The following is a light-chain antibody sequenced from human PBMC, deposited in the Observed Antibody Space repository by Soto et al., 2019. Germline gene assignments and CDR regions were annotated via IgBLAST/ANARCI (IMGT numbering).Light chain of an antibody. CDR2: DVN. Sequence: QSVLTQPASVSGSPGQSITISCTGTSSDIGAYNFVSWYQQHPGKAPKLMLYDVNIRPSGVSNRFSCSKSGNTASLTISGPQGEEGADYYCTSWTTSTTMIFGGGTKLTVL. CDR3: TSWTTSTTMI. V-gene: IGLV2-14*03. J-gene: IGLJ2*01. CDR1: SSDIGAYNF.